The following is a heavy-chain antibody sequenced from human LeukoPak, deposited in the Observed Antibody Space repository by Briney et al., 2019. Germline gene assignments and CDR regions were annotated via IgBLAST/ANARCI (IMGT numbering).Heavy chain of an antibody. CDR2: INHSGST. CDR3: PRDIAVAFFDY. J-gene: IGHJ4*02. V-gene: IGHV4-34*01. D-gene: IGHD6-19*01. CDR1: GGSFSGYY. Sequence: SETLSLTCAVYGGSFSGYYWSWIRQPPGKGLEWIGEINHSGSTNYNPSLKSRVTISVDTSKNQFSLKLSSVTAADTAVYYCPRDIAVAFFDYWGQRTLVTVSS.